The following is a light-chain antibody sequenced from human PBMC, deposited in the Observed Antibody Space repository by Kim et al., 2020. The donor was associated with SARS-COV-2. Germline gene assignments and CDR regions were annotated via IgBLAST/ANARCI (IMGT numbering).Light chain of an antibody. CDR3: QQYGSSPWT. V-gene: IGKV3-20*01. CDR2: GAS. Sequence: SPWVRATPSCSASQSVSSSYLAWYQQHPGPAPGLLIYGASSSATGIPDRFSGSESGTDFTLTISRLEPEDFAVYYCQQYGSSPWTFGQGTKVDI. J-gene: IGKJ1*01. CDR1: QSVSSSY.